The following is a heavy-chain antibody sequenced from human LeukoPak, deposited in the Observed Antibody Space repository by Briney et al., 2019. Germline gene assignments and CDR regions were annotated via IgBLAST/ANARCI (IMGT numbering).Heavy chain of an antibody. CDR2: IYPGDSDT. CDR1: GYSFTSYW. CDR3: ARQDCSSTSCYYGMDV. Sequence: GESLKISCKGSGYSFTSYWIGWVRQMPGKGLEWMGIIYPGDSDTRYSPSFQGQVTISADKSISTAYLQWSNLKASDTAMYYCARQDCSSTSCYYGMDVWGQGTTVTVSS. D-gene: IGHD2-2*01. J-gene: IGHJ6*02. V-gene: IGHV5-51*01.